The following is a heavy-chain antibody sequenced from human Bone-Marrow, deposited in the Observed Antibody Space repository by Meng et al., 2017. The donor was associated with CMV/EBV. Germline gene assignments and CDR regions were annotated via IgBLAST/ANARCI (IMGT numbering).Heavy chain of an antibody. Sequence: GGSLRLSCAASGFTFSHSWMHWVSQAPGKGLVCVSHINTDGSTTNYADSVKGRFTISRDNAKNPLYPQMDSLRAEDTALYYCAKEGQTSGRAGAFNIWDQGTMVTVSS. D-gene: IGHD5-12*01. CDR3: AKEGQTSGRAGAFNI. J-gene: IGHJ3*02. V-gene: IGHV3-74*01. CDR1: GFTFSHSW. CDR2: INTDGSTT.